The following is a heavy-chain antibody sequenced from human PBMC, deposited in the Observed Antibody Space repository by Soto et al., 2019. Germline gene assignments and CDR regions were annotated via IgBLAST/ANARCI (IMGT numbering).Heavy chain of an antibody. CDR2: ISYDGSNK. J-gene: IGHJ4*02. Sequence: QVQLVESGGGVVQPGRSLRLSCAASGFTFSHYGIHWVRQAPGKGLEWLAVISYDGSNKHYADSVKGRFTVSRDNSKNTLYLQMNSLRAEDTAVYFCARYSGKYQGPIDYWGPGNLVTVSS. CDR3: ARYSGKYQGPIDY. V-gene: IGHV3-30*03. D-gene: IGHD1-26*01. CDR1: GFTFSHYG.